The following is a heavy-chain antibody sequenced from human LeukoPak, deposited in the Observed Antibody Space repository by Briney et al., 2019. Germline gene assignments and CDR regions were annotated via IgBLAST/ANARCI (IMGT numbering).Heavy chain of an antibody. Sequence: GASVKVSCKASGGTFSSYAISWVRQAPGQGLEWMGRIIPIFGIANYAQKFQGRVTMTTDTSTSTAYMELRSLRSDDTAVYYCARAHSVAAAVSDYWGQGTLVTVSS. CDR1: GGTFSSYA. V-gene: IGHV1-69*04. CDR2: IIPIFGIA. J-gene: IGHJ4*02. D-gene: IGHD6-13*01. CDR3: ARAHSVAAAVSDY.